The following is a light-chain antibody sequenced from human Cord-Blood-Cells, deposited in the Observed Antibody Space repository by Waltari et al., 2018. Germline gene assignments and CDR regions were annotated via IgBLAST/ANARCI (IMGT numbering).Light chain of an antibody. CDR2: EGS. CDR3: CSYAGSSTWV. J-gene: IGLJ3*02. Sequence: GQSITISCTGTSSAVGSYNLVSWYQQHPGKAPKLMIYEGSKRPSGVSNRFPGSKSGNTASLTISGLQAEDEADYYCCSYAGSSTWVFGGGTKLTVL. CDR1: SSAVGSYNL. V-gene: IGLV2-23*01.